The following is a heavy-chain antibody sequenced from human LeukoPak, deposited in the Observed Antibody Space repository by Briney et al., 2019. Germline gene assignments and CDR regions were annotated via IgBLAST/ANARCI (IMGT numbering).Heavy chain of an antibody. CDR1: GFTYSEYY. CDR3: AREGITGTTGSWFDP. Sequence: GGSLRLSCAASGFTYSEYYMRWVRQARGKGREWGSYISSSSSYTNYADSVKGRFTICRDNAKNSLYLQMNSLRAEDTAVYYCAREGITGTTGSWFDPWGQGTLVTVSS. J-gene: IGHJ5*02. CDR2: ISSSSSYT. V-gene: IGHV3-11*06. D-gene: IGHD1-20*01.